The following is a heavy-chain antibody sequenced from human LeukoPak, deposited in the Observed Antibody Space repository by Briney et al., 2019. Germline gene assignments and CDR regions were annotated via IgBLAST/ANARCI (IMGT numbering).Heavy chain of an antibody. D-gene: IGHD1-1*01. Sequence: SETLSLTCTVSGGSISSYYWSWIRQPPGKGLEWIGYIYYSGSTNYNPSLKSRVTISVDTSKNQFSLKLRSVTAADTAVYYCARGAQRFLFDYWGQGTLVTVSS. J-gene: IGHJ4*02. CDR1: GGSISSYY. V-gene: IGHV4-59*01. CDR2: IYYSGST. CDR3: ARGAQRFLFDY.